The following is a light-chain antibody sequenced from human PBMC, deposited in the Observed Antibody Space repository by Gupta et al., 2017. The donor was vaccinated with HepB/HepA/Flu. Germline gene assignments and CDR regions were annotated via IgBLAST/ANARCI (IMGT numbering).Light chain of an antibody. Sequence: EIVMTQAPATLSVSPGERATLSCWDSQSVSSNLAWYQQKPGQAPRLLIYGASTRANGVPARFSGSGSGTEFTLTISSRQSEDFAVYYCQHENNCMCLFGQGTQLEIK. CDR1: QSVSSN. V-gene: IGKV3-15*01. CDR3: QHENNCMCL. CDR2: GAS. J-gene: IGKJ2*04.